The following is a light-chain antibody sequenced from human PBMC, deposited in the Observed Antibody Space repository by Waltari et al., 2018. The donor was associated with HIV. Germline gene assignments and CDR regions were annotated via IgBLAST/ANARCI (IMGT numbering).Light chain of an antibody. CDR1: NIGIQG. Sequence: YVLTQPHSVPVAPGQPASIAWGGNNIGIQGAHWYQQKPGQAPVLVVYDDRGRPSRTPERFSGSNSGNTATLTISTGEAGDEADYYCQVCDTSNDHPYVFGTGTKVTVL. V-gene: IGLV3-21*02. CDR2: DDR. J-gene: IGLJ1*01. CDR3: QVCDTSNDHPYV.